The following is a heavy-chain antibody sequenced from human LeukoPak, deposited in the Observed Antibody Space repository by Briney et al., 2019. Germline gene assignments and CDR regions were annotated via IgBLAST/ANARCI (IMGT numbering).Heavy chain of an antibody. Sequence: GGSLRLSCAASGFTFSSYAMSWVRQAPGKGLEWVSAISGSGGSTYYADSVKGRFTISRDNSKNTLYLQMNSLRAEDTAVYYCVKLRTGAPIFGVAVDYWGQGTLVTVSS. J-gene: IGHJ4*02. CDR3: VKLRTGAPIFGVAVDY. CDR1: GFTFSSYA. V-gene: IGHV3-23*01. D-gene: IGHD3-3*01. CDR2: ISGSGGST.